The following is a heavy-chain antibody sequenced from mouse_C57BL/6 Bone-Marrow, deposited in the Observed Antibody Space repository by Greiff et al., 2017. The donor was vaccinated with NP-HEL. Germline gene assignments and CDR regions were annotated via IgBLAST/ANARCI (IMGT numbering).Heavy chain of an antibody. Sequence: VQGVESGPGLVAPSQSLSITCTVSGFSLTSYGVDWVRQSPGQGLEWLGVIWGVGSTNYNSALKSRLSISKDNSKSQVFLKMNSLQTDDTAMYYCARLLLRSAYWGQGTLVTVSA. D-gene: IGHD1-1*01. V-gene: IGHV2-6*01. CDR2: IWGVGST. J-gene: IGHJ3*01. CDR3: ARLLLRSAY. CDR1: GFSLTSYG.